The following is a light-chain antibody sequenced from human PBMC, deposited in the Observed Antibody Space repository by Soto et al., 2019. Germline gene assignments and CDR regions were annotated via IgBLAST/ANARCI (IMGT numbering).Light chain of an antibody. Sequence: EIVMTQSPATLSVSPGDRATLSCRASHSVDSRLAWYQRKPGQAPRLLIYDASTRATGLPARFSGSGSGTEFTLTISSLQSEDFAVYYCQHYTNWPLTFGGGTKVEIK. CDR1: HSVDSR. CDR3: QHYTNWPLT. CDR2: DAS. J-gene: IGKJ4*01. V-gene: IGKV3-15*01.